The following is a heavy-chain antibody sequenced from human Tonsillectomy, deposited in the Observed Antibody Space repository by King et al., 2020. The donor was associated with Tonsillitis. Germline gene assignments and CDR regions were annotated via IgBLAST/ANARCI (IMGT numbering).Heavy chain of an antibody. CDR3: AKEGLDYYDSSGYYWDY. J-gene: IGHJ4*02. V-gene: IGHV3-30*18. D-gene: IGHD3-22*01. Sequence: VQLVESGGGVVQPGRSLRLSCAASGFTFSSYGMHWVRQAPGKGLEWVAVISYDGSNKYYADSVKGRFTISRDNSKNTLYLQMNSLRAEDTAVYYCAKEGLDYYDSSGYYWDYWGQGTLVTVSS. CDR2: ISYDGSNK. CDR1: GFTFSSYG.